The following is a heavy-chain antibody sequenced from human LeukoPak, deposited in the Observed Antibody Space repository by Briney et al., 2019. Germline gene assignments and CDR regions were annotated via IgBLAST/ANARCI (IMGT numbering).Heavy chain of an antibody. CDR3: ARNYDFWSGYYNWFNP. V-gene: IGHV1-2*02. J-gene: IGHJ5*02. CDR2: INPNSGGT. D-gene: IGHD3-3*01. CDR1: GYTFTGYY. Sequence: ASVKVSCKASGYTFTGYYMHWVRQAPGQGLEWMGWINPNSGGTSYAQKFQGRVTMTRDTSISTAYMELSRLRSDDTAVYYCARNYDFWSGYYNWFNPWGQGTLVTVSS.